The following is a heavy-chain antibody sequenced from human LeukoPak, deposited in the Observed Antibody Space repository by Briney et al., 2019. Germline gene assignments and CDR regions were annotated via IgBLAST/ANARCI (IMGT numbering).Heavy chain of an antibody. J-gene: IGHJ5*02. CDR1: GYTFTSYG. Sequence: ASGKVSCKASGYTFTSYGISWVRQATGQGLEGMGWISAYNGNANYAQKLQGRVTMTTDTSTSTAYMELRSLRSDDTAVYCCARGMPVLRYFDWLLEYNWFDPWGQGTLVTVSS. CDR3: ARGMPVLRYFDWLLEYNWFDP. CDR2: ISAYNGNA. V-gene: IGHV1-18*04. D-gene: IGHD3-9*01.